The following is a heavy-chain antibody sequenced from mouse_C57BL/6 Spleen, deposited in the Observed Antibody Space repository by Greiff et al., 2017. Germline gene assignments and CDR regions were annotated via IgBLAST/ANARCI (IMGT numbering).Heavy chain of an antibody. CDR2: IYPGNSDT. V-gene: IGHV1-5*01. CDR1: GYTFTSYW. D-gene: IGHD1-1*01. Sequence: VQLQQSGTVLARPGASVKMSCKTSGYTFTSYWMHWVKQRPGQGLEWIGAIYPGNSDTSYTQKFKGKAKLTAVTSASTAYLELSSLTNEDSAVYYCTIYYYGSSYYFDYWGQGTTLTVSS. J-gene: IGHJ2*01. CDR3: TIYYYGSSYYFDY.